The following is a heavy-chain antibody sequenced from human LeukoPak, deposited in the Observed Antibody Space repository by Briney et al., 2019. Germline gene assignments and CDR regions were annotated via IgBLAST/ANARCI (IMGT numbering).Heavy chain of an antibody. J-gene: IGHJ6*02. CDR1: GGSISSGSYY. D-gene: IGHD3-3*01. Sequence: SETLCLTCTVSGGSISSGSYYWSWIRQPAGKGLEWIGRIYTSWSTNYNPSLKSRVTISVDTSKNQFSLKLSSVTAADTAVYYCAMGEVTILGVVHYYYYGMDVWGQGTTVTVSS. V-gene: IGHV4-61*02. CDR3: AMGEVTILGVVHYYYYGMDV. CDR2: IYTSWST.